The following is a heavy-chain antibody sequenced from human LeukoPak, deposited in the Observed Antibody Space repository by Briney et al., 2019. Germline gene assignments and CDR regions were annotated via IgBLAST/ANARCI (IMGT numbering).Heavy chain of an antibody. V-gene: IGHV3-64*01. D-gene: IGHD4-17*01. CDR1: GFTFSSYA. Sequence: GGSLRLSCAASGFTFSSYAMHRVRQAPGKGLEYVSAISSNGGSTYYANSVKGRFTISRDNSKNTLYLQMGSLRAEDMAVYYCARDRYGDYSFDYWGQGTLVTVSS. J-gene: IGHJ4*02. CDR2: ISSNGGST. CDR3: ARDRYGDYSFDY.